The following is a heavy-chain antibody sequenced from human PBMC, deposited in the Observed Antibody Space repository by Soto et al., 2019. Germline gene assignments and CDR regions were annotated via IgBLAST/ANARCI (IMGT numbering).Heavy chain of an antibody. D-gene: IGHD2-21*01. J-gene: IGHJ4*02. V-gene: IGHV3-48*02. Sequence: EMKLVESGGGLVQPGGSLRLSCAASEFSLSTYSMNWVRQAPGKGLEWLSYISSSTKTIFYADSVKGRFTISRDSANNSLYLQMNSLRDEDTAVYFCASGLGWRRGPFDCWGQGTLVAVSP. CDR1: EFSLSTYS. CDR3: ASGLGWRRGPFDC. CDR2: ISSSTKTI.